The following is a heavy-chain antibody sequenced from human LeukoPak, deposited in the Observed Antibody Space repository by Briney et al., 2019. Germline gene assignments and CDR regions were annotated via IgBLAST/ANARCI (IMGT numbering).Heavy chain of an antibody. CDR3: ARDRRGSLDY. CDR1: GFTVSSNY. V-gene: IGHV3-53*01. D-gene: IGHD1-26*01. J-gene: IGHJ4*02. CDR2: IYSGGST. Sequence: TGGSLRLSCAASGFTVSSNYMSWVRQAPGKGLEWVSVIYSGGSTYYADSVKGRCTISRDNSKNTLYLQMNSLRAEDTAVYYCARDRRGSLDYWGQGTLVTVSS.